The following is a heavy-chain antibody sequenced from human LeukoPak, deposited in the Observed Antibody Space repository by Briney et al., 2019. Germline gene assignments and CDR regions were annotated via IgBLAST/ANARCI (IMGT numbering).Heavy chain of an antibody. CDR2: IRYDGSNK. CDR1: GFTFSSYG. D-gene: IGHD1-26*01. J-gene: IGHJ4*02. V-gene: IGHV3-30*02. Sequence: PGGPLRLSCAASGFTFSSYGMHWVRQAPGKGLEWVAFIRYDGSNKYYADSVKGRFTISRDNSKNTLYLQMNSLRAEDTAVYYCAKVEDGGSYYFDYWGQGTLVTVSS. CDR3: AKVEDGGSYYFDY.